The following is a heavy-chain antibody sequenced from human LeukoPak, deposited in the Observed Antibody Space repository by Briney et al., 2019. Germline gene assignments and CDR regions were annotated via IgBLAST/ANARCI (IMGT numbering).Heavy chain of an antibody. Sequence: GGSLRLSCAASGFTFSHYTMNWVRQVPGRGLEWVSSISSSGSFIYYADSVKGRFTIARDNSKNTLYLQMNSLRAEDTAVYYCAKDAADEYYDSSGYPSSWGQGTLVTVSS. D-gene: IGHD3-22*01. CDR1: GFTFSHYT. CDR2: ISSSGSFI. J-gene: IGHJ5*02. V-gene: IGHV3-21*01. CDR3: AKDAADEYYDSSGYPSS.